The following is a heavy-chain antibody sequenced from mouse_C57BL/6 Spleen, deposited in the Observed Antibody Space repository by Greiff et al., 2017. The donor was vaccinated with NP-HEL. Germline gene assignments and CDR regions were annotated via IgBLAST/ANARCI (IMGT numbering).Heavy chain of an antibody. CDR2: IRSKSSNYAT. D-gene: IGHD1-1*01. CDR3: VREDYGSSPSYYAMDY. V-gene: IGHV10-3*01. J-gene: IGHJ4*01. CDR1: GFTFNTYA. Sequence: EVQGVESGGGLVQPKGSLKLSCAASGFTFNTYAMHWVRQAPGKGLEWVARIRSKSSNYATYYADSVKDRFTISRDDSQSMLYLQMNNLKTEDTAMYYCVREDYGSSPSYYAMDYWGQGTSVTVSS.